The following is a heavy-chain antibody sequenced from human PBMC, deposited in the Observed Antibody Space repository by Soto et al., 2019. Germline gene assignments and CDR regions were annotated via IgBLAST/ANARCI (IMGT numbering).Heavy chain of an antibody. J-gene: IGHJ6*02. Sequence: PSETLSLTCTVSGGSIGSSSYYWGWIRQPPGKGLEWIGSIYYSGSTYYNPSLKSRVTISVDTSKNQFSLKLSSVTAADTAVYYCARLWFGELSDYYYGMDVWGQGTTVT. CDR2: IYYSGST. CDR3: ARLWFGELSDYYYGMDV. D-gene: IGHD3-10*01. V-gene: IGHV4-39*01. CDR1: GGSIGSSSYY.